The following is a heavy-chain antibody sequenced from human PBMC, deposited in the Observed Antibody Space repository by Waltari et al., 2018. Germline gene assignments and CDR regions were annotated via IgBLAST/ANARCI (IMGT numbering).Heavy chain of an antibody. Sequence: QVQLQESGPGLVKPSETLSLTCAVSGYSISSGYYWGWIRQPPGKGLEWIGSIYHSGGTYYNPSLKSRVTISVETSKNQFSLKLSSVTAADTAVYYCARVYGRITIFGVVKFMDWFDPWGQGTLVTVSS. V-gene: IGHV4-38-2*01. CDR1: GYSISSGYY. J-gene: IGHJ5*02. CDR2: IYHSGGT. CDR3: ARVYGRITIFGVVKFMDWFDP. D-gene: IGHD3-3*01.